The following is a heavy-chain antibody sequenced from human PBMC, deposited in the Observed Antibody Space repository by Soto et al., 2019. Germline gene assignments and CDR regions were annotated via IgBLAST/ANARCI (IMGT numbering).Heavy chain of an antibody. J-gene: IGHJ4*02. CDR3: ARLASPVAATTHFDY. CDR1: GGSISSSSYY. D-gene: IGHD2-15*01. Sequence: SETLSLTCTVSGGSISSSSYYWGWIRQPPGKGLEWIGSIYYSGSTYYNPSLKSRVTISVDTSKNQFSLKLSSVTAADTAVYYCARLASPVAATTHFDYWGQGTLVTVSS. CDR2: IYYSGST. V-gene: IGHV4-39*01.